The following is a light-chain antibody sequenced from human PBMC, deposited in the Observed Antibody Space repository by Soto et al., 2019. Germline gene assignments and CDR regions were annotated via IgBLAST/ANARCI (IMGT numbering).Light chain of an antibody. Sequence: DIQMTQSPSTLSASVGDRVTITCRASQTINGWLAWYQQKPGKAPNLLIYKASSLESGVTSRFSGSGSGTEFSLTISSLQVDDFATYYCQQYNSHSWTFGQGTKV. CDR1: QTINGW. CDR3: QQYNSHSWT. CDR2: KAS. J-gene: IGKJ1*01. V-gene: IGKV1-5*03.